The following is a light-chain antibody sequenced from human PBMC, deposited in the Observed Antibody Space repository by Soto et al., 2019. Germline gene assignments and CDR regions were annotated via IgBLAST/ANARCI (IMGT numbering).Light chain of an antibody. J-gene: IGLJ2*01. CDR2: GNS. V-gene: IGLV1-40*01. CDR3: QSYDSSLSGSV. CDR1: SSNIGAGYD. Sequence: QSVLTQPPSVSGAPGQRVTISCTGSSSNIGAGYDVHWYQQLPGTAPKLLIYGNSNRPSGVPDRFSGSKSGTSASLAITGLQAEDEADYYCQSYDSSLSGSVFSGGTKVTV.